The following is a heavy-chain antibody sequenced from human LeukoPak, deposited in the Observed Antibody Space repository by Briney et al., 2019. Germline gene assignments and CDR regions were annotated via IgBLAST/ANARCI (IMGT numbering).Heavy chain of an antibody. D-gene: IGHD6-6*01. CDR1: GFTFSSYS. V-gene: IGHV3-21*04. CDR2: ISSSSSYI. Sequence: GGSLRLSCAASGFTFSSYSMNWVRQAPGKGLEWVSSISSSSSYIYYADSVKGRFTISRDNAKKILYLQMNSLRAEDTAVYYCAKDPRGSSSSVRYYYYYMDVWGKGTTVTVSS. CDR3: AKDPRGSSSSVRYYYYYMDV. J-gene: IGHJ6*03.